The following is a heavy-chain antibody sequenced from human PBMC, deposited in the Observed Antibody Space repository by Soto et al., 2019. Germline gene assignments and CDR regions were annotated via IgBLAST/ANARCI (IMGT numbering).Heavy chain of an antibody. V-gene: IGHV1-46*01. CDR1: GYTFTHYY. Sequence: GASVKVSCKASGYTFTHYYIHWVRQAPGQGLEWMGIINPNGGITTYAQKFRAGFSMTRDTSTSTVYLELSSLRSEDSAVYYCATSVNSAMAFDLGQGTLVTVSS. D-gene: IGHD5-18*01. CDR3: ATSVNSAMAFD. J-gene: IGHJ4*02. CDR2: INPNGGIT.